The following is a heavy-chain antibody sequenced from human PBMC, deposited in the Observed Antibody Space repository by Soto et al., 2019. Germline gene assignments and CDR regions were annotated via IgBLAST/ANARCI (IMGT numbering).Heavy chain of an antibody. D-gene: IGHD3-9*01. CDR3: FLQAEDGIRNCSTVSAVLLNRSSDL. Sequence: QPPGQGLEWIGYIYHSGSTYYNPSLKSRVTIPVDRSKNQFSLKLSSVTAADTAVYYCFLQAEDGIRNCSTVSAVLLNRSSDL. CDR2: IYHSGST. V-gene: IGHV4-30-2*01. J-gene: IGHJ2*01.